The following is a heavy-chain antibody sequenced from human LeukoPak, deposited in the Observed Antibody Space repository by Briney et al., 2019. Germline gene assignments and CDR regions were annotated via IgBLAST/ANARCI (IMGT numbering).Heavy chain of an antibody. Sequence: VSVKVSCKASGYTFTSYYMHWVRQAPGQGLEWMGIINLSGGSTSYAQKFQGRVTMTRDTSTSTVYMELSSLRSEDTAVYYCARIYGSGSHDYWGQGTLVTVSS. V-gene: IGHV1-46*01. CDR3: ARIYGSGSHDY. J-gene: IGHJ4*02. D-gene: IGHD3-10*01. CDR1: GYTFTSYY. CDR2: INLSGGST.